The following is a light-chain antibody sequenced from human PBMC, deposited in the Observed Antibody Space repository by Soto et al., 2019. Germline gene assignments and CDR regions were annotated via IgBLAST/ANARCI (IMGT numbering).Light chain of an antibody. CDR3: QQPKSLPRT. V-gene: IGKV1-5*01. Sequence: DIQMTQSPSTLSGSVGDRVTITCRASQTISSWLAWYQQKPGKAPKLLIYDASSLESGVPSRFSGSGSGTDFTLTISNLQPEDFATYYCQQPKSLPRTFGGGTKVDIK. J-gene: IGKJ4*01. CDR2: DAS. CDR1: QTISSW.